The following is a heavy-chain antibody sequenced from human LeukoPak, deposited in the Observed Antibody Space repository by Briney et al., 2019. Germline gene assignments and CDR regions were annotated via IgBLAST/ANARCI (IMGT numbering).Heavy chain of an antibody. CDR1: GLTFSDYS. V-gene: IGHV3-48*01. J-gene: IGHJ4*02. CDR3: AKDSVVVPGLVNYFDY. CDR2: ISSSSSII. D-gene: IGHD2-2*01. Sequence: GGSLRLSCAASGLTFSDYSMNWVRQAPGKGLEWISYISSSSSIIYNADSVKGRFTISRDNSKNTLYLRMNSLRAEDTAVYYCAKDSVVVPGLVNYFDYWGQGTLVTVSS.